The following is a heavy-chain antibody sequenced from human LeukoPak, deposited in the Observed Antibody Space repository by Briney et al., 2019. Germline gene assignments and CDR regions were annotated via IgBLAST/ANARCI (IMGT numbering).Heavy chain of an antibody. CDR1: GFTFSSYW. CDR2: INSDGSST. V-gene: IGHV3-74*01. Sequence: QPGGSLRLSCAASGFTFSSYWMHWVRQAPGKGLVWVSRINSDGSSTNYADSVKGRFTISRDNAKNTLYLQMNSLRAEDTAIYYCVRDRAADRDGMDVWGKGTTVTVSS. CDR3: VRDRAADRDGMDV. J-gene: IGHJ6*04.